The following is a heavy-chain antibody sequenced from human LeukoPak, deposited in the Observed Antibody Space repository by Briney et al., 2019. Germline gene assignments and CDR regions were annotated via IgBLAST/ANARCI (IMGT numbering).Heavy chain of an antibody. CDR1: GGSIGSYY. J-gene: IGHJ4*02. D-gene: IGHD3-22*01. V-gene: IGHV4-59*01. CDR2: IYYSGST. CDR3: ARNLYDSSGSMGIYTLDY. Sequence: SETLSLTCTVSGGSIGSYYWSWIRQPPGKGLEWIGYIYYSGSTNCNPSLKSRVAISVDTSKNQFSLKLNSVTAADTAVYYCARNLYDSSGSMGIYTLDYWGQGTLVTVSS.